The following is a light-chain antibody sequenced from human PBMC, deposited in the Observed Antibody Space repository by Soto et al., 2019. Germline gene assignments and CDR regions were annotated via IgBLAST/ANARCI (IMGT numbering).Light chain of an antibody. CDR2: GAS. J-gene: IGKJ3*01. Sequence: EIVLTQSPGTLSLSPGEAGTISCRASQPINSSYLAWYQQRPGQAPRLLMYGASNRATGVPDRFSGRRSGTDFTLTITRLEPEDFAVYYCQQSDTSPCTFGPGTKVDVK. CDR3: QQSDTSPCT. V-gene: IGKV3-20*01. CDR1: QPINSSY.